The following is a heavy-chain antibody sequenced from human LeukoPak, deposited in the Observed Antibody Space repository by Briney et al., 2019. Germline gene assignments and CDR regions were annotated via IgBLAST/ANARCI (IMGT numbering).Heavy chain of an antibody. D-gene: IGHD3-3*01. CDR3: ARAEWSNWYFDV. V-gene: IGHV3-7*01. J-gene: IGHJ2*01. CDR2: IKQDGSEK. Sequence: PGGSLRLSCAASGFTFSTYWMNWVRQAPGKGLEWVANIKQDGSEKYYVDSVKGRFTLSRDSAKNSLYMQMNSLRAEDTAVYYCARAEWSNWYFDVWGRGSLVTVSS. CDR1: GFTFSTYW.